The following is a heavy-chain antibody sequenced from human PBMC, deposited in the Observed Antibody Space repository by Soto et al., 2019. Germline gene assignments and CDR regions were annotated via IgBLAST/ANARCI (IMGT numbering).Heavy chain of an antibody. V-gene: IGHV3-15*01. CDR2: IKSKADGETT. CDR1: GCIFTNAW. Sequence: GGSLRLSCAASGCIFTNAWMTWLRQAPGKGLEWVGRIKSKADGETTDYAAPVKGRFTISRDDSKNTLYLQMNSLEIEDTAVYYCSTDGGWPHCGVTSCYSISYWGQGSLVTVSS. CDR3: STDGGWPHCGVTSCYSISY. D-gene: IGHD2-2*01. J-gene: IGHJ4*02.